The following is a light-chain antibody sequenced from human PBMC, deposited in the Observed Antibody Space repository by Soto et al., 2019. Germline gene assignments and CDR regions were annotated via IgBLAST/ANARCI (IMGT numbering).Light chain of an antibody. CDR3: LQYYNTQT. Sequence: DIVMTQSPDSLPVSLGERATINCKSSQSVLLTANHKNCLAWFQQKPGHPPKLLIYWASFRESGVPDRFSGGGSGTDFTLTINNVQAEDVAVYYCLQYYNTQTFGQGTKVDIK. V-gene: IGKV4-1*01. CDR1: QSVLLTANHKNC. J-gene: IGKJ1*01. CDR2: WAS.